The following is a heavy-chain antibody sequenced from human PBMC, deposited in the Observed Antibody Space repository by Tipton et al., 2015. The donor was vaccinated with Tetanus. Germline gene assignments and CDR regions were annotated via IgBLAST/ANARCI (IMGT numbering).Heavy chain of an antibody. CDR1: GGSVRSGDYS. D-gene: IGHD3-16*01. CDR2: IYSSGTT. V-gene: IGHV4-61*02. Sequence: TLSLTCTVSGGSVRSGDYSWNWIRQPAGKGLEWIGRIYSSGTTNYDPSLRGRVTMSIDTSKNRFSLKLDSVTAADTAIYYCARALKQGANWFDPWGQGALVTVSS. J-gene: IGHJ5*02. CDR3: ARALKQGANWFDP.